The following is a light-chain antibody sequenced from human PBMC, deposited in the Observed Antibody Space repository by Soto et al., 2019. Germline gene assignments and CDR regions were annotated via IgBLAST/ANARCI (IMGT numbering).Light chain of an antibody. Sequence: EIVLIQSPATLSLSPGERATLSCRASQSVSSNLAWYQQNPGQAPRLLIFDASNRATGIPARFSGSGSGTDFTLTISSLEPEDFAVYYCQQRSTWPISFGGGTKVEI. J-gene: IGKJ4*01. CDR1: QSVSSN. V-gene: IGKV3-11*01. CDR2: DAS. CDR3: QQRSTWPIS.